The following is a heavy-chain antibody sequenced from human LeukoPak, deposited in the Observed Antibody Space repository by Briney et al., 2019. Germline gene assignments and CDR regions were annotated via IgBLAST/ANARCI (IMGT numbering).Heavy chain of an antibody. V-gene: IGHV3-23*01. Sequence: GGSLRLSCAASGFTFSSYAMSWVRQAPGKGLEWVAAISGSGGSTYYADSVKGRFTISRDNSKNTLYLQMNSLRAEDTAIYHCAKDFSALYCSGGSCYSPDFWGQGTLVTVSS. CDR3: AKDFSALYCSGGSCYSPDF. J-gene: IGHJ4*02. CDR2: ISGSGGST. CDR1: GFTFSSYA. D-gene: IGHD2-15*01.